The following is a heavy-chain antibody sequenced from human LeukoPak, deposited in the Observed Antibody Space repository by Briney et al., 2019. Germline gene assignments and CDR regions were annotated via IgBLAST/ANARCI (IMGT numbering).Heavy chain of an antibody. D-gene: IGHD2-21*02. CDR1: GFIFTTYA. Sequence: GGSLRLSCAASGFIFTTYAMSWVRQAPGKGLEWGSAISGGGGSTYYADSAKGRFTISRDNSKTTLYLQMNSLRAEDTAVYYCAKGFMHKVTWDYWGQGNLVTVST. CDR3: AKGFMHKVTWDY. J-gene: IGHJ4*02. V-gene: IGHV3-23*01. CDR2: ISGGGGST.